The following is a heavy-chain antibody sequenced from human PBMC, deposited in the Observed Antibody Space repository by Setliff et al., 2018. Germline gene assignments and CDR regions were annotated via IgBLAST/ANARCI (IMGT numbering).Heavy chain of an antibody. V-gene: IGHV3-21*01. CDR1: GFTFSSYS. CDR3: ARLALTGYDTSGYYYALDYYYYMDV. Sequence: LRLSCVASGFTFSSYSMIWVRQAPGTGLEWVSSASIGQTHIYYADSVKGRFTISRDNAKNSLYLQMNSLRVEDTAVYFCARLALTGYDTSGYYYALDYYYYMDVWGKGTTVTVSS. J-gene: IGHJ6*03. D-gene: IGHD3-22*01. CDR2: ASIGQTHI.